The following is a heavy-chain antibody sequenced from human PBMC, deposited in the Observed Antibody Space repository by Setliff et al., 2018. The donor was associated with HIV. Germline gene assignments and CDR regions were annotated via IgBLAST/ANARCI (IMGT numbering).Heavy chain of an antibody. CDR1: GYSFTYYY. Sequence: ASVKVSCKASGYSFTYYYMHWAQQAPGKGLEWMGRVDPEDGETIYAEKFQGRVTITADTSTDTAYMELSSLRSEDTAVYYCATDLVGFGESYYFDYWGQGTLVTVSS. CDR3: ATDLVGFGESYYFDY. D-gene: IGHD3-10*01. CDR2: VDPEDGET. V-gene: IGHV1-69-2*01. J-gene: IGHJ4*02.